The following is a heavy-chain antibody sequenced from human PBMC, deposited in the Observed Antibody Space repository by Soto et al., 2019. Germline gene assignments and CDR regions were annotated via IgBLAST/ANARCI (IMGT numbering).Heavy chain of an antibody. Sequence: GASVKVSCKASGFTFTSSAVQWVRQARGQRLERIGWIVVGSGNTNYAQKFQERVTITRDMSTSTAYMELSSLRSEDSAVYYCAADEAACTVWFDPWGQVTLVTVSS. V-gene: IGHV1-58*01. D-gene: IGHD6-13*01. J-gene: IGHJ5*02. CDR3: AADEAACTVWFDP. CDR1: GFTFTSSA. CDR2: IVVGSGNT.